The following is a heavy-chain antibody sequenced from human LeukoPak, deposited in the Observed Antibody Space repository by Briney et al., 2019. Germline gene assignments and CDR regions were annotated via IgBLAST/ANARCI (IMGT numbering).Heavy chain of an antibody. J-gene: IGHJ4*02. V-gene: IGHV4-59*01. CDR2: IYYSGST. Sequence: PSETLSLTCTVSGGSISSYYWSWIRQPPGKGLEWIGYIYYSGSTNYNPSLKSRVTISVDTSKNQFSLKLSSVTAADTAVYYCARGYRFLEKGPYYFDYWGQGTLVTVSS. CDR1: GGSISSYY. CDR3: ARGYRFLEKGPYYFDY. D-gene: IGHD3-3*01.